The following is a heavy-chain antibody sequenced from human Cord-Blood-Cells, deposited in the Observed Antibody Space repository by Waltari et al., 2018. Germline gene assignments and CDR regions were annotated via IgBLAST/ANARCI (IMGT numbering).Heavy chain of an antibody. CDR1: GGSFSGYY. D-gene: IGHD7-27*01. J-gene: IGHJ6*02. V-gene: IGHV4-34*04. CDR2: INHRART. Sequence: QVQLQQWGAGLLKPSETLSLTCAVYGGSFSGYYWSWIRQPPGKGLEWIGEINHRARTTTTPALKGGAPISVEPSKNHSSRRWGLGTAADPACNYVPSLGLGIWTSSYGMTVWGQGTTVTAPS. CDR3: PSLGLGIWTSSYGMTV.